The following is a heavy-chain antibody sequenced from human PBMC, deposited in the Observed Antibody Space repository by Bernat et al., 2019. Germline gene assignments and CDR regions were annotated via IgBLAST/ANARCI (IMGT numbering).Heavy chain of an antibody. D-gene: IGHD5-18*01. J-gene: IGHJ4*02. CDR2: IYHSGST. CDR3: ARVIQLWSGDLYFDY. Sequence: QVQLQESGPGLVKPSGTLSLTCAVSGGSISSSNWWSWVRQPPGKGLEWIGEIYHSGSTNYNPSLKSRVTISVDKSKNQFSLKLSSVTAADTAVHYCARVIQLWSGDLYFDYWGQGTLVTVSS. V-gene: IGHV4-4*02. CDR1: GGSISSSNW.